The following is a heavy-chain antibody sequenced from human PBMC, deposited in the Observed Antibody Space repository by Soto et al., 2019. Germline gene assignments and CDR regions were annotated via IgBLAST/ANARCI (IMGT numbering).Heavy chain of an antibody. CDR1: GGSFSGYY. CDR2: INHSGST. CDR3: GSTLGMDV. J-gene: IGHJ6*02. V-gene: IGHV4-34*01. Sequence: QVQLQQWGAGLLKPSETLSLTCAVYGGSFSGYYWSWIRQPPGKGLEWIGEINHSGSTNYNPSLKSRVSVSVDTSKNQFSLNLSSVDAAVMAVYYCGSTLGMDVWGQGTTVTVS. D-gene: IGHD4-4*01.